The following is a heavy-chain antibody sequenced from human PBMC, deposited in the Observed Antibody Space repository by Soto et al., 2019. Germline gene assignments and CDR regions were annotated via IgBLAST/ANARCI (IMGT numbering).Heavy chain of an antibody. CDR3: VGGYNSRLDY. CDR2: ILPILDVA. CDR1: GGSFSTYS. Sequence: QVQLVQSGAEVKKPGSSVKVSCKASGGSFSTYSITWVRQTPGQGLEWMGRILPILDVANYAQKFQGRVTITADKSPTTAYMELSGLRSEDTAVYYCVGGYNSRLDYWGQGTLVTVSS. J-gene: IGHJ4*02. D-gene: IGHD6-25*01. V-gene: IGHV1-69*02.